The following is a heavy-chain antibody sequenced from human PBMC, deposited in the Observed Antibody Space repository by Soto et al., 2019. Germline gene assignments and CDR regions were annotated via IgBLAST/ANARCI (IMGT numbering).Heavy chain of an antibody. V-gene: IGHV1-2*04. CDR1: GGTFSSYA. D-gene: IGHD2-2*01. Sequence: ASVKVSCKASGGTFSSYAISWVRQAPGQGLEWMGWINPNSGGTNYAQKFQGWVTMTRDTSISTAYMELSRLRSDDTAVYYCARGWYCSSTSCYDYYYMDVWGKGTTVTVSS. J-gene: IGHJ6*03. CDR2: INPNSGGT. CDR3: ARGWYCSSTSCYDYYYMDV.